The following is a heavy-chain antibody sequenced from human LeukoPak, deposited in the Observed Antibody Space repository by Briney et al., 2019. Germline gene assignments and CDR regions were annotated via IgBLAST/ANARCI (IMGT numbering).Heavy chain of an antibody. V-gene: IGHV1-46*01. CDR2: INPSGGST. CDR3: ASESTYYYDSSGYYYGY. CDR1: GYTFTSYY. J-gene: IGHJ4*02. Sequence: SVKVSCKASGYTFTSYYMHWVRQAPGQGLEWMGIINPSGGSTSYAQKFQGGVTMTRDTSTSTVYMELSSLRSEDTAVYYCASESTYYYDSSGYYYGYWGQGTLVTVSS. D-gene: IGHD3-22*01.